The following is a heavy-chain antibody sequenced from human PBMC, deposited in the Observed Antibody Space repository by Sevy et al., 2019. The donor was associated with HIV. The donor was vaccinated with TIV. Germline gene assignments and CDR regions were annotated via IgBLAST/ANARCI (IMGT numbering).Heavy chain of an antibody. Sequence: SQTLSLTCAISGDSVSSNSAAWNWIRQSPSRGLEWLGRTYYRSKWYNDYAVSVKSRITINPDTSKNQLSLQLNSVTPDDTAVYYCARDWESIAAACMPLVRHYYYYGMDVWGQGTTVTVSS. V-gene: IGHV6-1*01. D-gene: IGHD6-13*01. CDR3: ARDWESIAAACMPLVRHYYYYGMDV. J-gene: IGHJ6*02. CDR2: TYYRSKWYN. CDR1: GDSVSSNSAA.